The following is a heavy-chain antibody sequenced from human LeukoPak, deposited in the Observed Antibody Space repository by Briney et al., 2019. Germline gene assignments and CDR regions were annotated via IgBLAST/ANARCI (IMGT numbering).Heavy chain of an antibody. V-gene: IGHV3-53*01. D-gene: IGHD6-13*01. CDR1: GFTVSTNY. Sequence: PGGSLRLSCAASGFTVSTNYMSWVRQAPGKGLEWVSVISSGGNTYYADSVNGRFTISRDNAKDSLYLQMNSLRAEDTAVYYCAREGRTYSIDYWGQGTLVTVAS. J-gene: IGHJ4*02. CDR2: ISSGGNT. CDR3: AREGRTYSIDY.